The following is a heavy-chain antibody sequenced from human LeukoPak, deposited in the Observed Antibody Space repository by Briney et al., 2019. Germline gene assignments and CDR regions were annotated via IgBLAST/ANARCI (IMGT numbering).Heavy chain of an antibody. Sequence: PSETLSLTCTVSGYSISSGYYWGWIRQPLGKGLEWIGSIYYSGSTNYNPSLKSRVTISVDTSKNQFSLKVRSVTAADTAVYYCARGDCSSTICYSPMDVWGKGTTVTVSS. J-gene: IGHJ6*03. D-gene: IGHD2-2*01. V-gene: IGHV4-38-2*02. CDR3: ARGDCSSTICYSPMDV. CDR2: IYYSGST. CDR1: GYSISSGYY.